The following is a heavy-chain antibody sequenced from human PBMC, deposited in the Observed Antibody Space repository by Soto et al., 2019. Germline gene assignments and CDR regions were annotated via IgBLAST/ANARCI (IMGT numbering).Heavy chain of an antibody. D-gene: IGHD1-26*01. CDR3: ARARILHHTPYYYYYGMDV. CDR2: INHSGST. Sequence: SETLSLTCAVYGGSFSGYYWSWIRQPPGKGLEWIGEINHSGSTNYNPSLKSRVTISVDTSKNQFSLKLSSVTAADTAVYYCARARILHHTPYYYYYGMDVWGQGTTVTVSS. J-gene: IGHJ6*02. V-gene: IGHV4-34*01. CDR1: GGSFSGYY.